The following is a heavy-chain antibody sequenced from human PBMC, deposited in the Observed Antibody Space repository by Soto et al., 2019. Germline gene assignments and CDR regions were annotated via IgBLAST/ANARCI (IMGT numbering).Heavy chain of an antibody. Sequence: GAEVKVSCKASGYTFINYDIRWVRQATGQWLEWMGWMNPNRGDTDYAPKLHDRVTMTGKPSISTACMALSSLRSEDRAVYYCARYCSTPNCYLRAFYYGMDVWGPETTVTVSS. J-gene: IGHJ6*02. V-gene: IGHV1-8*01. CDR3: ARYCSTPNCYLRAFYYGMDV. CDR1: GYTFINYD. D-gene: IGHD2-2*01. CDR2: MNPNRGDT.